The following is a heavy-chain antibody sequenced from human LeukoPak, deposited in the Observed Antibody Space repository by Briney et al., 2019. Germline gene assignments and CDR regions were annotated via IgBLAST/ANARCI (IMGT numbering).Heavy chain of an antibody. D-gene: IGHD2-2*01. CDR1: GYTFTGYC. CDR2: INPNSGGT. Sequence: GASVKVSCKASGYTFTGYCMHWVRQAPGQGLEWMGWINPNSGGTNYAQKFQGRVTMTRDTSISTAYMELSRLRSDDTAVYYCARDMEYQLPQQGSYYYYMDVWGKGTTVTVSS. V-gene: IGHV1-2*02. CDR3: ARDMEYQLPQQGSYYYYMDV. J-gene: IGHJ6*03.